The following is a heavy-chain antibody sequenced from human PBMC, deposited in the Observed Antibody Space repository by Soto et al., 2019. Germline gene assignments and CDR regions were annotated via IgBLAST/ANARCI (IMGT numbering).Heavy chain of an antibody. CDR1: GGSISSSTW. Sequence: PSETLSLTCAVSGGSISSSTWWSWVRQPPGKGLEWIGEIHHSGSTNYNPSLKSRVTISVDKSKNQFSLKLSSVTAADTAVYYCARGGVAVGAFDIWGQGTMVTVSS. J-gene: IGHJ3*02. V-gene: IGHV4-4*02. D-gene: IGHD6-19*01. CDR2: IHHSGST. CDR3: ARGGVAVGAFDI.